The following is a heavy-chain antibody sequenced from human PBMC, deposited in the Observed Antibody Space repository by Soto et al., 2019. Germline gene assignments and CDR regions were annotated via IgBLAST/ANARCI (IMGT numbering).Heavy chain of an antibody. J-gene: IGHJ5*02. Sequence: QVQLQESGPGLVKPSQTLSLTCTVSGGSISSGDYYWSWIRQPPGKGLEWIGYIYYSGSTYYNPSLNSRVTISVDTSKNQFTLKLSSVTAADTAVYYCARERPDGARLDPWGQGTLVTVSS. D-gene: IGHD6-6*01. CDR3: ARERPDGARLDP. CDR1: GGSISSGDYY. CDR2: IYYSGST. V-gene: IGHV4-30-4*01.